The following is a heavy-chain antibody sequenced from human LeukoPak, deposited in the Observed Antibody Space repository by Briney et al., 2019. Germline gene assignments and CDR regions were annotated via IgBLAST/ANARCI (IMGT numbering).Heavy chain of an antibody. D-gene: IGHD3-22*01. Sequence: PGGSLRLSCAASGFTFSSSAMSWVRQAPGKGLEWISGISGSGASTYYADSVKGRFTISRDNSKNTMFLQMSSLRAEDTAIYYCAKAIDSRGYWYERGADYWGQGTPVTVSS. J-gene: IGHJ4*02. CDR1: GFTFSSSA. CDR2: ISGSGAST. V-gene: IGHV3-23*01. CDR3: AKAIDSRGYWYERGADY.